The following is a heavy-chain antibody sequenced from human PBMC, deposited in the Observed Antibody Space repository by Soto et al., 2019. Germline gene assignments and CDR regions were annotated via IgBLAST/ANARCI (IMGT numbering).Heavy chain of an antibody. J-gene: IGHJ4*01. D-gene: IGHD1-1*01. CDR1: GGSISSYY. V-gene: IGHV4-59*08. Sequence: SETLSLTCTVSGGSISSYYWSWIRQPPGKGLEWIGYIYYSGSTNYNPSLKSRVTISVDTSKNQFSLKLSSVTAADTAVYYCARLRTGTLDYWGQGTLVTVSS. CDR3: ARLRTGTLDY. CDR2: IYYSGST.